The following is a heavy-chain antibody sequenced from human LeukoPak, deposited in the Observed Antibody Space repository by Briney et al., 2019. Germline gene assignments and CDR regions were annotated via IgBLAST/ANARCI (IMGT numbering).Heavy chain of an antibody. CDR1: GFTFSSYA. V-gene: IGHV3-23*01. CDR2: ISGSGGST. D-gene: IGHD3-22*01. CDR3: ASQVGYYDSSGYYYRPFDY. J-gene: IGHJ4*02. Sequence: GGSLRLSCAASGFTFSSYAMSWVRRAPGKGLEWVSAISGSGGSTYYADSVKGRFTISRDNSKNTLYLQMNSLRAEDTAVYYCASQVGYYDSSGYYYRPFDYWGQGTLVTVSS.